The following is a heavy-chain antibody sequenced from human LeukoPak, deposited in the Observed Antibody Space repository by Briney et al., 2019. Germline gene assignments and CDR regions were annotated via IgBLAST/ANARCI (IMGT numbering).Heavy chain of an antibody. Sequence: SETLSLTCAVYGGSFSGYYWSWIRQPPGKGLEWIGEINHSGSTNYNPSLKSRVTISVDTSKNQFSLKLSSVTAADTAVYYCARDLLASKYFDYWGQGTLVTVSS. CDR1: GGSFSGYY. CDR3: ARDLLASKYFDY. V-gene: IGHV4-34*01. CDR2: INHSGST. J-gene: IGHJ4*02.